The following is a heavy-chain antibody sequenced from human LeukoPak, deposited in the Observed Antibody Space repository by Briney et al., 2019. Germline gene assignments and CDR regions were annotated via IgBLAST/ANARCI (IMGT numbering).Heavy chain of an antibody. Sequence: GGSLRLSCAASGFTFSNYAMSWVRQAPGKGLEWVSVISGSGDSTYYADSVKGRFTISRDNSKNTLYLQMNSLRAEDTAVYYCAKDPQGTVADFDYWGQGTLVTVSS. D-gene: IGHD6-19*01. V-gene: IGHV3-23*01. CDR2: ISGSGDST. CDR3: AKDPQGTVADFDY. J-gene: IGHJ4*02. CDR1: GFTFSNYA.